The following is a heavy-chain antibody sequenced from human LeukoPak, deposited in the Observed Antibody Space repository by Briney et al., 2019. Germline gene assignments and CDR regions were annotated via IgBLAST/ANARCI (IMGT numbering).Heavy chain of an antibody. CDR3: AKSRVRGVYYFDY. J-gene: IGHJ4*02. Sequence: GGSLRLSCAASGFTFRTYGMNWVRQAPGKGLEWVTIISYDGSNEDYADSVKGRFTISRDNSKNTLYLQMNSLRAEDSAVYYCAKSRVRGVYYFDYWGQGTLVTVSS. CDR2: ISYDGSNE. CDR1: GFTFRTYG. V-gene: IGHV3-30*18. D-gene: IGHD3-10*02.